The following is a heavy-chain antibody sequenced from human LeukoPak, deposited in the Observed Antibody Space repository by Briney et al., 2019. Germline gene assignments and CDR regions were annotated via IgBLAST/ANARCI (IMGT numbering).Heavy chain of an antibody. D-gene: IGHD5-18*01. CDR3: AKDHTSYGIHQSPDY. CDR1: GFTFSSYG. Sequence: GGSLRLSCAASGFTFSSYGMHWVRQAPGKGLEWVAVISYDGSNKYYADSVKGRFTISRDNSKNTLYLQMNSLRAEDTAVYYCAKDHTSYGIHQSPDYWGQGTLVTVSS. CDR2: ISYDGSNK. V-gene: IGHV3-30*18. J-gene: IGHJ4*02.